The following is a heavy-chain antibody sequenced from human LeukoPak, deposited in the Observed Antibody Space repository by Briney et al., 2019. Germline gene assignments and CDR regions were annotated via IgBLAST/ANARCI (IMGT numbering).Heavy chain of an antibody. CDR3: AXXXXXXXXXXXYXXV. CDR2: INPNSGGT. V-gene: IGHV1-2*02. CDR1: FXGXX. Sequence: FXGXXMHWVRQAPGQGXEWXGWINPNSGGTNYXQKFQGRVTMTRDTSISTAYMELSRLRSDDTAVYYCAXXXXXXXXXXXYXXVWGKGTTVTVSS. J-gene: IGHJ6*04.